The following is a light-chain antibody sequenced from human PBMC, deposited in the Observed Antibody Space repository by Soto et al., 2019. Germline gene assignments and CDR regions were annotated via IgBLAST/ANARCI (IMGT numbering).Light chain of an antibody. CDR3: QQYNEWPPT. CDR2: VTS. V-gene: IGKV3-15*01. J-gene: IGKJ1*01. Sequence: EIVMTQSPATLSVSPGERATLSCRASQSVSTSLAWYQQKPGQAPRLVISVTSTRATGVPARFSGSGSGTEFTLTIRSLQSEDFAVYYCQQYNEWPPTFGQGTKVEI. CDR1: QSVSTS.